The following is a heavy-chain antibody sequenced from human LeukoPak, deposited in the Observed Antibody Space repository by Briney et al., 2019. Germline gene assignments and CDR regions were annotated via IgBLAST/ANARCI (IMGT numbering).Heavy chain of an antibody. CDR3: ARGLRYFDAVDY. Sequence: GGSLRLSCAASGFTVSSHWMYWVRQARGKGLVWVSRINSDGSSISYADSVKGRFTISRDNAKNTLYLQMNSLRAEDTAVYYCARGLRYFDAVDYWGQGTLVTVSS. CDR1: GFTVSSHW. CDR2: INSDGSSI. D-gene: IGHD3-9*01. V-gene: IGHV3-74*01. J-gene: IGHJ4*02.